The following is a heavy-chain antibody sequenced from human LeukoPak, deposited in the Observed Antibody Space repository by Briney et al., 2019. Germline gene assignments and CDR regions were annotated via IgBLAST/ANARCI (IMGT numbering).Heavy chain of an antibody. CDR3: ARGNHSGSWSWFDP. J-gene: IGHJ5*02. V-gene: IGHV1-18*01. D-gene: IGHD6-13*01. Sequence: ASVKVSCKASGYTFTSYGITWVRQAPGQGPEWMGWISAYSGYTNYAQKFQGRVTMTTDTSTSTTYMGLRSLRSDDTAVYYCARGNHSGSWSWFDPWGQGTLVTVSS. CDR2: ISAYSGYT. CDR1: GYTFTSYG.